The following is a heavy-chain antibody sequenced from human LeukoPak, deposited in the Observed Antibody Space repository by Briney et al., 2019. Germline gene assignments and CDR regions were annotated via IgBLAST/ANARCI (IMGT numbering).Heavy chain of an antibody. V-gene: IGHV3-11*06. D-gene: IGHD6-19*01. Sequence: PGGSLRLSCAASGFTFSDYYMSWIRQAPGKGLEWVSSISGSSSYINYADSVKGRFTISRDNAQNSLFLQLNSLRAEDTAVYYCARDPYSSGWYKDAFDIWGQGTMVTVSS. CDR1: GFTFSDYY. CDR2: ISGSSSYI. CDR3: ARDPYSSGWYKDAFDI. J-gene: IGHJ3*02.